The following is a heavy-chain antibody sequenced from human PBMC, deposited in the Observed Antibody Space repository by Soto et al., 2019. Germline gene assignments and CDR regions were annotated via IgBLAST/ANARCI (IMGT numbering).Heavy chain of an antibody. CDR1: GYTFPSYY. J-gene: IGHJ4*02. Sequence: ASVKVSGKASGYTFPSYYMHWVRQAPGQGLEWMGIINPSGGSTSYAQKFQGRVTMTRDTSTSTVYMELSSLRSEDMAVYFCSRVSAMARGGLDYWGQGTLVPVSS. CDR2: INPSGGST. CDR3: SRVSAMARGGLDY. V-gene: IGHV1-46*01. D-gene: IGHD3-10*01.